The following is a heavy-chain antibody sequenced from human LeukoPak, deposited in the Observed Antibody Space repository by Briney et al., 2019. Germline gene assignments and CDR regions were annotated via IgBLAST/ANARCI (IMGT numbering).Heavy chain of an antibody. CDR3: ARDLDYSTGFDY. Sequence: GQSLRLSCATSGFTFSISTFGSYTMNWVRQAPGKGLEWVSSISSTGTYIYYTDSVKGRFTISRDIANSLLYLQMNSLRADDTAVYYCARDLDYSTGFDYWGQGTLVTVSS. V-gene: IGHV3-21*01. CDR1: GFTFSISTFGSYT. D-gene: IGHD4-11*01. J-gene: IGHJ4*02. CDR2: ISSTGTYI.